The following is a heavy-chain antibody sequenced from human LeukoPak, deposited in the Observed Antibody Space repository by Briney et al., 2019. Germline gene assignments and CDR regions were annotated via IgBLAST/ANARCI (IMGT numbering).Heavy chain of an antibody. D-gene: IGHD2-15*01. V-gene: IGHV3-30*02. CDR2: IWDDGNNK. CDR3: ATLGVVVATNWFDP. J-gene: IGHJ5*02. CDR1: GFSFSNHG. Sequence: GGSLRLSCAASGFSFSNHGMHWVRQAPGKRLEWVAVIWDDGNNKRYANSVNGRFTISRDNSENTLYLQMNSLRAEDTAVYYCATLGVVVATNWFDPWGQGTLVTVSS.